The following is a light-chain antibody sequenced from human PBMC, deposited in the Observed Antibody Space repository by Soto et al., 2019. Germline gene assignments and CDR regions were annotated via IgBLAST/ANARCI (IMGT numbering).Light chain of an antibody. V-gene: IGLV1-44*01. J-gene: IGLJ1*01. CDR3: AAWDDSLNGPNYV. Sequence: QSVLTQPPSASGTPGQRVTISCPGSSSNIGSNTVNWYQQLPGTAPKLLIYSNNQRPSGVPDRFSGSKSGTSASLAISGLQSEDEADYYCAAWDDSLNGPNYVFGTGTKLTVL. CDR2: SNN. CDR1: SSNIGSNT.